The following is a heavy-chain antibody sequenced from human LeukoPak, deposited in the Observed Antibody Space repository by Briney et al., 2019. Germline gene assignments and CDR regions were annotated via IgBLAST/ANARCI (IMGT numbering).Heavy chain of an antibody. CDR1: GGSISSSSYY. CDR3: ARPGGTTIPWYYFDY. Sequence: PSETLSLTCTVSGGSISSSSYYWGWIRQPPGKELEWIGNIYYTGNTYYNPSLKSRVTISVDTSKNQFSLKLTSVTAADTAVYYCARPGGTTIPWYYFDYWGQGTLVTVSS. V-gene: IGHV4-39*01. D-gene: IGHD4-11*01. CDR2: IYYTGNT. J-gene: IGHJ4*02.